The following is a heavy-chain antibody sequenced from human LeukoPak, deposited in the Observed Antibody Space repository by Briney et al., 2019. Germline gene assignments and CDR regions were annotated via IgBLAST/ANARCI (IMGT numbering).Heavy chain of an antibody. D-gene: IGHD5-18*01. CDR1: SYSISSGYY. CDR3: ARDQSYGRHYFDY. V-gene: IGHV4-38-2*02. Sequence: SETLSLTCAASSYSISSGYYWGWIRQPPGKGLEWIGNIHHSGSTYYSPSLESRVTISLDTSKNQFSLRLSSVTAADTAVYYCARDQSYGRHYFDYWGQGILVTVSS. J-gene: IGHJ4*02. CDR2: IHHSGST.